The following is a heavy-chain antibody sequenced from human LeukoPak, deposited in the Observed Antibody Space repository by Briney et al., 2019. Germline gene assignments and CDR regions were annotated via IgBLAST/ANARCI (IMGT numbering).Heavy chain of an antibody. CDR3: ARDAHDYLLLFDD. D-gene: IGHD4-11*01. J-gene: IGHJ4*02. CDR2: IYTSGST. Sequence: SQTLSLTCTVSGGSISSGSYYWSWIRQPAGKGLEWIGRIYTSGSTNYNPSLKSRVTISVDTSKNQFSLKLSSVTAADTAVYYCARDAHDYLLLFDDWGQGTLVTVSS. CDR1: GGSISSGSYY. V-gene: IGHV4-61*02.